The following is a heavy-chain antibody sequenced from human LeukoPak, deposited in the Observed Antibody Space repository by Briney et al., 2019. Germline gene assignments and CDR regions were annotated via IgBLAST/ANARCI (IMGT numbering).Heavy chain of an antibody. Sequence: SETLSLTCTVSAGSISSTSYYWGWIRQPPGKGLEWIGSIYYSGSTYYNPSLKSRVTISEDTSKNQFSLKLSSVTAADTAVHYCARARSGLDYWGQGTLVTVSS. J-gene: IGHJ4*02. CDR1: AGSISSTSYY. D-gene: IGHD2-15*01. CDR2: IYYSGST. V-gene: IGHV4-39*01. CDR3: ARARSGLDY.